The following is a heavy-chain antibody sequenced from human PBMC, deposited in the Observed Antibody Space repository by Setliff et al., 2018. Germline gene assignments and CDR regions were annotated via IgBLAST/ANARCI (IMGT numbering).Heavy chain of an antibody. CDR1: GFSLTASGMC. Sequence: SGPTLVNPTQTLTLTCAFSGFSLTASGMCVTWIRQPPGKTLEWLARIDWDDAKYYRTSLKTRLTISKDTSKNQVVLTMTNMDPVDTATYYCTRINMVRGVPPHLDYWGQGTLVTVSS. CDR2: IDWDDAK. CDR3: TRINMVRGVPPHLDY. J-gene: IGHJ4*02. V-gene: IGHV2-70*11. D-gene: IGHD3-10*01.